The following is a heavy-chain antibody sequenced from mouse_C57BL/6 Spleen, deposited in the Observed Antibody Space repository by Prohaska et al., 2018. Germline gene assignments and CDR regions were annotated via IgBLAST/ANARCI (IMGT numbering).Heavy chain of an antibody. CDR3: ARKYRGDYAMDY. CDR1: GYTFTSYW. J-gene: IGHJ4*01. V-gene: IGHV1-64*01. D-gene: IGHD5-1-1*01. CDR2: IHPNSGST. Sequence: QVQLQQPGAELVKPGASVKLSCKASGYTFTSYWMHWVKQRPGQGLEWIGMIHPNSGSTNYNEKFKSKATLTVDKSSSTAYMQLSSLTSEDSAVYYCARKYRGDYAMDYWGQGTSVTVSS.